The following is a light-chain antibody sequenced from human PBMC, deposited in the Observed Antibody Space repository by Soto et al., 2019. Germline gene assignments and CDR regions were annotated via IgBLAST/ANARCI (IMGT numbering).Light chain of an antibody. CDR2: DAS. J-gene: IGKJ1*01. Sequence: DIQMTQSPSTLSPTTGDRVTITCRARQSISSLLACYQHKPGKAPKLLIYDASNVDGGVPSWFSGSGSGTEFSLTISNLQPYDCATYYCQQYENYWTFGQGTKVDIK. V-gene: IGKV1-5*01. CDR1: QSISSL. CDR3: QQYENYWT.